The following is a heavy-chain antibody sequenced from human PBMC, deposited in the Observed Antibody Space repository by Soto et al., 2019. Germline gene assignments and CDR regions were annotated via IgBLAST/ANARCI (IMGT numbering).Heavy chain of an antibody. Sequence: GASVKVSCKTSGYTFTNYAMYWLRQAPGQRFEWMGWINPANGKTKYSQKFQGRVTITRDTSASTAYMELSSLRSEDTAVYYCARDLGLDSRPSPIDYWGQGTLVTVSS. J-gene: IGHJ4*02. V-gene: IGHV1-3*01. CDR2: INPANGKT. D-gene: IGHD3-3*01. CDR3: ARDLGLDSRPSPIDY. CDR1: GYTFTNYA.